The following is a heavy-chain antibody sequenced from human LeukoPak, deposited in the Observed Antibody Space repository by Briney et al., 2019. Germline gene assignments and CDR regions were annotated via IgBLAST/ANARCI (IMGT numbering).Heavy chain of an antibody. D-gene: IGHD3-22*01. V-gene: IGHV3-23*01. CDR3: ARAPLNYYDSSGYGLDY. Sequence: PGGSLRLSCAASGFTFSSYAMSWVRQAPGKGLEWVSAISGSGGSTYYADSVKGRFTISRDNSKNTLYLQMNSLRAEDTAVYYCARAPLNYYDSSGYGLDYWGQGTLVTVSS. J-gene: IGHJ4*02. CDR1: GFTFSSYA. CDR2: ISGSGGST.